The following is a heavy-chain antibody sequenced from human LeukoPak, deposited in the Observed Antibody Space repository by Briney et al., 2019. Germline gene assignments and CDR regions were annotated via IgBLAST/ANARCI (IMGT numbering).Heavy chain of an antibody. D-gene: IGHD3-3*01. J-gene: IGHJ4*02. CDR2: INHSGST. V-gene: IGHV4-34*01. Sequence: SETLSLTCAVYGGSFSGYYWSWIRQPPEKGLDWIWVINHSGSTNYNPSLKSRVTISVDTSKNQFSLKLSSVTAADTAVYYCARGQLRFLTHHPSGWVHWGQGTLVTVSS. CDR1: GGSFSGYY. CDR3: ARGQLRFLTHHPSGWVH.